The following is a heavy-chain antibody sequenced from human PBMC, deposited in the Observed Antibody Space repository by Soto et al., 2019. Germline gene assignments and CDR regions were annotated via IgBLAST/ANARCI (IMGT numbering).Heavy chain of an antibody. V-gene: IGHV3-23*01. CDR2: MTGSGNEI. D-gene: IGHD5-12*01. CDR3: AKDAVYNDGLWLVAN. CDR1: GFDFSHYA. Sequence: PGGSLRLSCAASGFDFSHYAMFWVRQAPGKGQEWVEAMTGSGNEIKYADSVKGRFTISKDRSRSTLYLQMNSLRAEDTAIYYCAKDAVYNDGLWLVANWGQGTLVTVSS. J-gene: IGHJ4*02.